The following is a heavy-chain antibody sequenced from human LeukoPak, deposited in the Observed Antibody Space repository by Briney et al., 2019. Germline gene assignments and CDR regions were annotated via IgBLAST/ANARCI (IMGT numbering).Heavy chain of an antibody. Sequence: GGPLRLSCAASGFTFGDYAVYWVRQAPGKGLEWVSGINWNSGSVVYVDSVKGRFTISRDNAKNSLHLQMNSLRTEDTAFYYCVKRSCNGGRCYFDYWGQGTLVTVSS. CDR1: GFTFGDYA. J-gene: IGHJ4*02. D-gene: IGHD2-15*01. CDR2: INWNSGSV. CDR3: VKRSCNGGRCYFDY. V-gene: IGHV3-9*01.